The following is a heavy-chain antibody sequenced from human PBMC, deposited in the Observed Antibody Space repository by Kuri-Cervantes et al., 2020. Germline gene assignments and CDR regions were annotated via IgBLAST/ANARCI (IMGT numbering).Heavy chain of an antibody. Sequence: GESLKISCAASGFTFSSYAMSWVRQAPGKGLEWVSAISVSGGSTYYADSVKGRFTISRDNSKNTLYLQMNSLRAEDTAVYYCARDSDIVVVPAANHDAFDIWGQGTMVTVSS. CDR2: ISVSGGST. D-gene: IGHD2-2*01. V-gene: IGHV3-23*01. CDR3: ARDSDIVVVPAANHDAFDI. CDR1: GFTFSSYA. J-gene: IGHJ3*02.